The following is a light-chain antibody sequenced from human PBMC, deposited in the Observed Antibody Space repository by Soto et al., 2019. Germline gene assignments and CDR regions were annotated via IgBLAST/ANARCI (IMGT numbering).Light chain of an antibody. CDR1: QSISSW. CDR2: DAS. CDR3: QQYNSYSRT. Sequence: DIQMTQSPSTLSASVGDRVTITCRASQSISSWLAWYQQKPGKAPKILIYDASSLESGVPSRFSGSGSGTEFTLTISGLQPDDFATYYCQQYNSYSRTFGQGTKVEIK. V-gene: IGKV1-5*01. J-gene: IGKJ1*01.